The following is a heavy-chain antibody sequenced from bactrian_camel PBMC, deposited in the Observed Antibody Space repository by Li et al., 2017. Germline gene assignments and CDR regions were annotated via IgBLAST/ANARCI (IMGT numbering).Heavy chain of an antibody. J-gene: IGHJ6*01. Sequence: VQLVESGGGSVQAGGSLTLSCALSGYTSKTYCMGWFRQAPGRGREGVAAIESDGTTSLADSMKGRVIISKDIGTGTMYLQMNSLKPEDTAMYYCAAECHGGSWADGGMVGYWGQGTQVTVS. CDR1: GYTSKTYC. V-gene: IGHV3S10*01. CDR3: AAECHGGSWADGGMVGY. D-gene: IGHD6*01. CDR2: IESDGTT.